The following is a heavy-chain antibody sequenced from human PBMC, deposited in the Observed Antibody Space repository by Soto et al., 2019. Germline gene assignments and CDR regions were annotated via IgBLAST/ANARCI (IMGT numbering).Heavy chain of an antibody. Sequence: EVQLVESGGGLVQPGRSLRLSCAASGFTFDDYAMHWVRQAPGKGLEWVSGISWNSGSIGYADSVKGRFTISRDNAKNSLYLQMNSLRAEDTGLYYCAKDISNYGSGSYDLDYWGQGTLVTVSS. V-gene: IGHV3-9*01. CDR3: AKDISNYGSGSYDLDY. D-gene: IGHD3-10*01. J-gene: IGHJ4*02. CDR2: ISWNSGSI. CDR1: GFTFDDYA.